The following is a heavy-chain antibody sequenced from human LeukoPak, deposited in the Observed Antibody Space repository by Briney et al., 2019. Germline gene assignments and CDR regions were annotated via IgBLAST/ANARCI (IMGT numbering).Heavy chain of an antibody. D-gene: IGHD6-13*01. CDR1: GYTFTSYD. V-gene: IGHV1-8*01. Sequence: ASVKVSCKASGYTFTSYDINWVRQATGQGLEWMGWMNPNSGNTGYAQKFQGRVTMTRNTSKSTAYMELSSLRSEDTAVYYCARASQLAAAGGSFYYYYMDVWGKGTTVTVSS. J-gene: IGHJ6*03. CDR2: MNPNSGNT. CDR3: ARASQLAAAGGSFYYYYMDV.